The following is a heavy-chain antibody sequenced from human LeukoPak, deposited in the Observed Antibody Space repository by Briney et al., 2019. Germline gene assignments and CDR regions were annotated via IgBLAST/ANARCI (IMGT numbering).Heavy chain of an antibody. Sequence: ASVKVSCKASGYTFTGYYMHWVRQAPGQGLEWMGWINPNSGGTNYAQKFQGRVTMTRDTSISTAYMELSRLRSDDTAVYYCARRYCSGGSCYRNGMDVWGQGTTVTVSS. CDR3: ARRYCSGGSCYRNGMDV. D-gene: IGHD2-15*01. CDR2: INPNSGGT. CDR1: GYTFTGYY. J-gene: IGHJ6*02. V-gene: IGHV1-2*02.